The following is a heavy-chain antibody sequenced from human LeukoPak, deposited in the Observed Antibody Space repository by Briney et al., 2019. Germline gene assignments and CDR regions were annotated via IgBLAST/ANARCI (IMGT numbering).Heavy chain of an antibody. Sequence: ASVKVSCKASGYTFTSYYMHWVRQAPRQGLEGMGIINPSGGITSYAQKFQGRVTMTRDTSTSTVYMELSSLRSEDTAVYYCARDLRLTTVILRLDYYYYYGMDVWGQGTTVTVSS. V-gene: IGHV1-46*01. CDR3: ARDLRLTTVILRLDYYYYYGMDV. J-gene: IGHJ6*02. D-gene: IGHD4-17*01. CDR1: GYTFTSYY. CDR2: INPSGGIT.